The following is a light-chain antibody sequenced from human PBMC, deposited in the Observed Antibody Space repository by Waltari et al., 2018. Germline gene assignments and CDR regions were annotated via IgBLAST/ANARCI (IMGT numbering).Light chain of an antibody. V-gene: IGLV2-23*02. CDR2: AVS. Sequence: QSALTQPASVSGSPGQSITISCPGTSSDVGNYKRVSWYQQHPDKAPKLMIYAVSKRPSGVSDRFSGSKSGDMASLTISGLQPEDEAEYFCSSYAGSSKGVFGGGTKVTVL. J-gene: IGLJ2*01. CDR1: SSDVGNYKR. CDR3: SSYAGSSKGV.